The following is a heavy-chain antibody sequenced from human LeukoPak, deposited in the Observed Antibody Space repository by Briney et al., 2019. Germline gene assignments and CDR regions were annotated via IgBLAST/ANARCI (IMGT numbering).Heavy chain of an antibody. J-gene: IGHJ4*02. CDR3: AREPYGSGSYQFDY. D-gene: IGHD3-10*01. CDR2: ISSSSTI. CDR1: GFTFSSYS. Sequence: GGSLRLPCAASGFTFSSYSMNWVRQAPGKGLEWLSYISSSSTIYYADSVKGRFTISRDNAKNSLYLQMNSLRDEDTAVYYCAREPYGSGSYQFDYWGQGTLVTVSS. V-gene: IGHV3-48*02.